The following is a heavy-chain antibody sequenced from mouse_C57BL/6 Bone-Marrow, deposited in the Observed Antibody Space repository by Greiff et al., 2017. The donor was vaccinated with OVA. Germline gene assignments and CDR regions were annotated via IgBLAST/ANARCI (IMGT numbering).Heavy chain of an antibody. Sequence: QVTLKVCGPGILQSSQTLSLTCSFSGFSLSTSGMGVSWIRQPSGKGLEWLAHIYWDDDKRYNPSLKSRLTISKDTSRNQVFLKITSVDTADTATYYCARRASIYYAQRRDWYFDVWGTGTTVTVSS. CDR1: GFSLSTSGMG. D-gene: IGHD2-1*01. V-gene: IGHV8-12*01. CDR3: ARRASIYYAQRRDWYFDV. J-gene: IGHJ1*03. CDR2: IYWDDDK.